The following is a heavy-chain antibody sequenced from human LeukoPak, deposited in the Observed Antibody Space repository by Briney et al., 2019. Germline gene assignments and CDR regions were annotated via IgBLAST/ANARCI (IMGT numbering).Heavy chain of an antibody. CDR1: GFTFDDYG. Sequence: GGSLRLSCAASGFTFDDYGMSWVRQAPGKGLEWASLIYSGGSTYYADSVKGRFTISRDNSKNTLYLQMNSLRADDTALYYCARLSGSYDYWGQGTLVTVSS. V-gene: IGHV3-53*01. D-gene: IGHD1-26*01. CDR3: ARLSGSYDY. CDR2: IYSGGST. J-gene: IGHJ4*02.